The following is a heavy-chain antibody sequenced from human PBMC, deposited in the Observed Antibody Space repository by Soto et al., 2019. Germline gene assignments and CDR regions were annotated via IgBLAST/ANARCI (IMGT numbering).Heavy chain of an antibody. CDR2: VNDNWGS. CDR1: GGSISSYY. Sequence: QVPLQESGPGLVKPSETLSLSCTVSGGSISSYYWSWIRQTPEKGLEWIGYVNDNWGSNYNPSLKSPVALPLDTSKSQFSLQLTSVTAPDTGVYYCVRQGFGALHGLADVWGQGTTVTVSS. D-gene: IGHD3-10*01. CDR3: VRQGFGALHGLADV. J-gene: IGHJ6*02. V-gene: IGHV4-59*08.